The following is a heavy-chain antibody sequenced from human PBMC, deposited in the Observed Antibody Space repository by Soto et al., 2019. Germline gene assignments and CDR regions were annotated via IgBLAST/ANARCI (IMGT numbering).Heavy chain of an antibody. J-gene: IGHJ2*01. CDR1: GYTFTRYD. CDR2: MNPNSGNT. D-gene: IGHD3-3*01. V-gene: IGHV1-8*01. Sequence: ASGKVSCKASGYTFTRYDINWVRQATGRGLEWMGWMNPNSGNTGYAQKFQGRVTMTRNTSISTAYMELSSLRSEDTAVYYCARAPFIVFFNYTASTEIYTVSTRRSSDL. CDR3: ARAPFIVFFNYTASTEIYTVSTRRSSDL.